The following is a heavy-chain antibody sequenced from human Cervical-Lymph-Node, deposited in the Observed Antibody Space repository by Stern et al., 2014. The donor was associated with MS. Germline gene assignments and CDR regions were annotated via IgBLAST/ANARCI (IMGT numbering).Heavy chain of an antibody. Sequence: QVQLVQSGAEVKKPGSSMNVSCKTSGGTFSSSYAITWMRQAPGQGLEWMGRIIPLLGLANYAQKFQGRVVITADKSTNTTYMELSSLTSEDTAVYYCARGVVSNRAAATLHNLFDPWGQGTLVTVSS. CDR3: ARGVVSNRAAATLHNLFDP. D-gene: IGHD2-15*01. V-gene: IGHV1-69*04. CDR1: GGTFSSSYA. J-gene: IGHJ5*02. CDR2: IIPLLGLA.